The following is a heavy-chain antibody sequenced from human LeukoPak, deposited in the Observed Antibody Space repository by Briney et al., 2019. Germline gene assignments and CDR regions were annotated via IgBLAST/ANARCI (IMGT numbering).Heavy chain of an antibody. J-gene: IGHJ4*02. CDR2: INHSGSA. D-gene: IGHD6-19*01. CDR1: GGSFSGYY. Sequence: SETLSLTCAVSGGSFSGYYWTWIRQPPGKGLEWIGEINHSGSANYNPSLKSRVTISLDTSKNQFSLKLSSVTAADTAVYYCARIPHSSGHADYWGQGTLVTVSS. V-gene: IGHV4-34*01. CDR3: ARIPHSSGHADY.